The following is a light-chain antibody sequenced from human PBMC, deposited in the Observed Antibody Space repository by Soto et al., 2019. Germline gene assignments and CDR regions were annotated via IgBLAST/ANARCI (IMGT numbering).Light chain of an antibody. Sequence: EIVMTQSPATLSVSPGERATLSCRASQSVSRDLAWYQHKRGQAPRFXIYGASTRETGIPARFSGRGSGTDFTLTISSLQSVDFAVYYCQQYDNSTQTFGQGTKVDIK. CDR1: QSVSRD. CDR2: GAS. CDR3: QQYDNSTQT. V-gene: IGKV3-15*01. J-gene: IGKJ1*01.